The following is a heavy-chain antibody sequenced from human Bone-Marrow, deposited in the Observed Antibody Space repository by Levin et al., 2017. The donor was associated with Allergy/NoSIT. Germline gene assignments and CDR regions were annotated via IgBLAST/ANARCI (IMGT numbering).Heavy chain of an antibody. CDR3: ARAENMDPIRNYYYYYGMDV. D-gene: IGHD1-14*01. CDR2: IYYSGST. V-gene: IGHV4-59*01. J-gene: IGHJ6*02. Sequence: SETLSLTCTVSGGSISSYYWSWIRQPPGKGLEWIGYIYYSGSTNYNPSLKSRVTISVDTSKNQFSLKLSSVTAADTAVYYCARAENMDPIRNYYYYYGMDVWGQGTTVTVSS. CDR1: GGSISSYY.